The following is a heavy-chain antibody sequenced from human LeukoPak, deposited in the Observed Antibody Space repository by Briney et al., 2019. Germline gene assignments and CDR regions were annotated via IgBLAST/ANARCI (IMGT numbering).Heavy chain of an antibody. D-gene: IGHD5-18*01. J-gene: IGHJ3*02. Sequence: GGSLRLSCVASGFTFSSYWMAWVRQAPGKGLEWVANTNQDGSEKNYVDSVKGRLTISRDNAKNPLCLQMNSLRAEDTAVYYCARDRGYSTFDMWGQGTMVTVSS. V-gene: IGHV3-7*05. CDR2: TNQDGSEK. CDR3: ARDRGYSTFDM. CDR1: GFTFSSYW.